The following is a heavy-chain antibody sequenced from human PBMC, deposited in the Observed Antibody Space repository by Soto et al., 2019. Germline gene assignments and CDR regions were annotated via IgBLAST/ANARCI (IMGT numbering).Heavy chain of an antibody. CDR2: LNDGGDSR. J-gene: IGHJ3*02. CDR1: GFSFSSYA. Sequence: EVQLLESGGDLVQPGGSLRLSCVVSGFSFSSYAMSWVRQAPGKGLEWVSSLNDGGDSRNYADSVTGRFTISRDNSKKTVYLQMNSLRAEDTAFYSCARNEIVAGGTGPCDIWGQGTMFTVS. V-gene: IGHV3-23*01. CDR3: ARNEIVAGGTGPCDI. D-gene: IGHD6-13*01.